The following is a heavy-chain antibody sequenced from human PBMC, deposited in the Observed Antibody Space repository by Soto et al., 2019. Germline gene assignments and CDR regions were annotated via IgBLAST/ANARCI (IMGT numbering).Heavy chain of an antibody. J-gene: IGHJ4*02. D-gene: IGHD2-8*01. CDR3: ARHPTIADLMVYATHYPDH. CDR1: GGSISSTTYY. Sequence: SETLSLTCTVPGGSISSTTYYWGWIRQPPGKGLEWIGSIYYTGSTHYNPALKSRVTISVDTSKNQFSLKLSSVTAADTAVYYCARHPTIADLMVYATHYPDHRGQGTLVTVSS. V-gene: IGHV4-39*01. CDR2: IYYTGST.